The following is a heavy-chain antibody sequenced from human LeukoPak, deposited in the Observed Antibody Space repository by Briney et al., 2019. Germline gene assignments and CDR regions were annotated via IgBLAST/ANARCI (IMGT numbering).Heavy chain of an antibody. J-gene: IGHJ3*02. CDR1: GGSISSYY. CDR3: ARDQHYYDSSGYYWRAFDI. D-gene: IGHD3-22*01. CDR2: IYYSGST. Sequence: PSETLSLTCTVSGGSISSYYWSWIRQPPGKGLEWIGYIYYSGSTNYNPSLKSRVTISVDTSKNQFSLKLSSVTAADTAVYYCARDQHYYDSSGYYWRAFDIWGQGTMVTVSS. V-gene: IGHV4-59*12.